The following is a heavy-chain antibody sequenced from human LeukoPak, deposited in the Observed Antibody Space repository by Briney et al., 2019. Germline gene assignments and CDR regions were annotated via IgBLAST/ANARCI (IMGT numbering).Heavy chain of an antibody. J-gene: IGHJ5*02. Sequence: GDSLKISCETSGFTFSTSWIGWVRQVPGTGLEWVGAIYPEDSDSRYSPSFQGQVHISADMSTKTAYLQWASLKASDTATYYCARRRGASGTINWFDPWGQGTLVTVSS. CDR2: IYPEDSDS. D-gene: IGHD3-10*01. CDR1: GFTFSTSW. V-gene: IGHV5-51*01. CDR3: ARRRGASGTINWFDP.